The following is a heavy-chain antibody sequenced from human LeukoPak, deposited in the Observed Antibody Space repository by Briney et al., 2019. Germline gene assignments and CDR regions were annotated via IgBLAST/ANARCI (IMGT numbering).Heavy chain of an antibody. CDR1: GGTFSSYG. J-gene: IGHJ4*02. CDR3: ARFEESYYYDSSGYYDY. CDR2: ISAYNGNT. V-gene: IGHV1-18*01. D-gene: IGHD3-22*01. Sequence: ASVKVSCKASGGTFSSYGISWVRQAPGQGLEWMGWISAYNGNTNYAQKLQGRVTMTTDTSTSTAYMELRSLRSDDTAVYYCARFEESYYYDSSGYYDYWGQGTLVTVSS.